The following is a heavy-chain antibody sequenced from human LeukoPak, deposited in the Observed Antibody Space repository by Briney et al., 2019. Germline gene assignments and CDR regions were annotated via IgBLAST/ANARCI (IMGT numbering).Heavy chain of an antibody. V-gene: IGHV4-4*07. CDR2: VSTSGRT. J-gene: IGHJ3*01. Sequence: PSETLSLTCTVSGGSITTYYWSWIRQPAGKGLEWIGRVSTSGRTNYSPSLKSRLTMSADTSKKQFSLILNSVTAADTAVYYCAVGRPRNTTRLDDGYDFWGQGTMVTVSS. D-gene: IGHD1-1*01. CDR1: GGSITTYY. CDR3: AVGRPRNTTRLDDGYDF.